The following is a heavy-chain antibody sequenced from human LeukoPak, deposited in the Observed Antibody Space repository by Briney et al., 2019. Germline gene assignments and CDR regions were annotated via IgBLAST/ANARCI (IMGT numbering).Heavy chain of an antibody. V-gene: IGHV5-51*01. D-gene: IGHD2-2*02. J-gene: IGHJ4*02. Sequence: GESLKISCKGSGYFFPNYWIGWVRQLPGKGLEWMGIIFPGDSVTRYSPSFQGQVTISADKSISTAYLQWSSLKASDTAMYYCARVPRYCSSTNCYNYFDYWGQGTLATVSS. CDR3: ARVPRYCSSTNCYNYFDY. CDR1: GYFFPNYW. CDR2: IFPGDSVT.